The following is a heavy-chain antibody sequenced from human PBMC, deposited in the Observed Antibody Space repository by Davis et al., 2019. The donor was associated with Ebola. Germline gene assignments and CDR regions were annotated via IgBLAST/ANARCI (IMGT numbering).Heavy chain of an antibody. CDR2: MNPNSGNT. D-gene: IGHD3-3*01. CDR3: ARGRPYYDFWSGYFDY. CDR1: GYTFTSYD. J-gene: IGHJ4*02. V-gene: IGHV1-8*01. Sequence: AASVKVSCKASGYTFTSYDINWVRQATGQGLEWMGWMNPNSGNTGYAQKFQGRVTMTRNTSISTAYMELSSLRSDDTAVYYCARGRPYYDFWSGYFDYWGQGTLVTVSS.